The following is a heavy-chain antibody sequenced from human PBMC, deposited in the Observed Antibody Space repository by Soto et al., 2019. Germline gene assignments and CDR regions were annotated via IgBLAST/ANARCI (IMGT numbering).Heavy chain of an antibody. D-gene: IGHD6-13*01. CDR3: ARGSPDSSSWYARPNNFDY. CDR2: TYYRSKWYN. CDR1: GEGVSSNSAA. V-gene: IGHV6-1*01. J-gene: IGHJ4*02. Sequence: SQTLSLPCAMSGEGVSSNSAAWNWIRQSPSRGLEWLGRTYYRSKWYNDYAVSVKSRITINPDTSKNQFSLQLNSVTPEDTAVYYCARGSPDSSSWYARPNNFDYWGQGTLVTVSS.